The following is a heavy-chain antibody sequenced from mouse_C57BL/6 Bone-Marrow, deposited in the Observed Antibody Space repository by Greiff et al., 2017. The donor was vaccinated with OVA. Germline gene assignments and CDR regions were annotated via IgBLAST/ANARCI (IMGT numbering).Heavy chain of an antibody. CDR3: TTEATVVAPAY. CDR1: GFNIKDDY. V-gene: IGHV14-4*01. D-gene: IGHD1-1*01. J-gene: IGHJ3*01. CDR2: IDPENGDT. Sequence: EVKLQQSGAELVRPWASVKLSCTASGFNIKDDYMHWVKQRPEQGLEWIGWIDPENGDTEYASKFQGKATITADTSSNTAYLQLSSLTSEDTAVYYCTTEATVVAPAYWGQGTLVTVSA.